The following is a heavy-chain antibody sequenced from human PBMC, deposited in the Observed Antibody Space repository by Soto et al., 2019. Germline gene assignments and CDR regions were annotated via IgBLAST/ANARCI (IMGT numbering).Heavy chain of an antibody. CDR3: AREGYCSGGSCYSGGYYYYGMDV. CDR2: ISAYNGNT. Sequence: GASVKVSCKASGYTFTSYVISWVRQAPGQGLEWMGWISAYNGNTNYAQKLQGRVTMTTDTSTSTAYMELRSLRSDDTAVYYCAREGYCSGGSCYSGGYYYYGMDVWGQGTTVTVSS. V-gene: IGHV1-18*04. CDR1: GYTFTSYV. D-gene: IGHD2-15*01. J-gene: IGHJ6*02.